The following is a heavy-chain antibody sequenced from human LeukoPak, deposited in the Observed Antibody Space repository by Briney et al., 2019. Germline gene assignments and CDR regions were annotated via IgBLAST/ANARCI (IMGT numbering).Heavy chain of an antibody. V-gene: IGHV4-59*01. CDR2: IYYSGST. CDR3: ARNIVGATIDY. Sequence: SETLSLTCTVSGGSISSYYWSWIRQPPGKGLEWIGYIYYSGSTNYNPSLESRVTISVDTSKNQFSLKLSSVSAADTAVYYCARNIVGATIDYWGQGTLVTVSS. D-gene: IGHD1-26*01. J-gene: IGHJ4*02. CDR1: GGSISSYY.